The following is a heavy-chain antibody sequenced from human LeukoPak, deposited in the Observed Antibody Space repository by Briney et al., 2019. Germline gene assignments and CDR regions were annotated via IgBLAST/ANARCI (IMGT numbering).Heavy chain of an antibody. V-gene: IGHV3-21*06. CDR3: ATETNGRHYEY. D-gene: IGHD1-14*01. J-gene: IGHJ4*02. Sequence: GGSLRLSCTASGLTFSTSGFNWVRQAPGKGLEWVASIGPTGSDRYHADSIKGRFTISRDNANNFLYLQMNSLRAEDTAVYYCATETNGRHYEYWGQGTLLTVSS. CDR1: GLTFSTSG. CDR2: IGPTGSDR.